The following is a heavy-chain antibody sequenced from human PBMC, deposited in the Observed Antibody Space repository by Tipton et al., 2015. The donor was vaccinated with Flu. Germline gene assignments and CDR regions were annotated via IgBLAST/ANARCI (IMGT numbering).Heavy chain of an antibody. Sequence: QVQLVQSGAEVKKPGASVKVSCGASGYTFSDYNMYWVRQAPGQGLEYMGWIIPNSGDTDPAQKFQGRVTLTRDTSISTAYMELRGLTFDDTAVYYCARGSPTGATTNAPTYFWGQGTLVTVSS. V-gene: IGHV1-2*02. J-gene: IGHJ4*02. CDR1: GYTFSDYN. CDR2: IIPNSGDT. D-gene: IGHD1-26*01. CDR3: ARGSPTGATTNAPTYF.